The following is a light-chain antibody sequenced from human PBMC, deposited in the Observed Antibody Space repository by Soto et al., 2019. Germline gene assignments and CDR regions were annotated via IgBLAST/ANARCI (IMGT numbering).Light chain of an antibody. CDR2: KTS. CDR3: QQYKSFSLT. V-gene: IGKV1-5*03. J-gene: IGKJ4*01. Sequence: DIQMTHSPSTLSASVGDRVTITCRASQSVSSWLAWYQQKPGKAPKLLISKTSNLESGVPSRFSGSGSGTEFSLTISSLQPDDFATYYCQQYKSFSLTFGGGTKVDI. CDR1: QSVSSW.